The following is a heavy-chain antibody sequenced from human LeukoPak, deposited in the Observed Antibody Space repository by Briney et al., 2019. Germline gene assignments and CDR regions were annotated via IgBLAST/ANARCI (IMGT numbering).Heavy chain of an antibody. J-gene: IGHJ3*02. CDR1: GGSISSYY. D-gene: IGHD3-10*01. V-gene: IGHV4-4*07. CDR3: ARDGRWRGKGKTYYYDSGSHDGFDI. Sequence: SETLSLTCTVSGGSISSYYWSWIRQPAGKGLEWIGRIYTSGSTNYNPSLKSRVTMSVDTSKNQFSLKLSSVTAADTAVYYCARDGRWRGKGKTYYYDSGSHDGFDIWGQGTMVTISS. CDR2: IYTSGST.